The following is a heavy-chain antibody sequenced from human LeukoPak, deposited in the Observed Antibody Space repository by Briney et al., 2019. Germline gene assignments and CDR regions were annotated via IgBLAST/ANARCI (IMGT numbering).Heavy chain of an antibody. CDR3: ARERNYDFWSGSQGPMDV. CDR1: GYSISSGYY. D-gene: IGHD3-3*01. Sequence: SETLSLTCAVSGYSISSGYYWGWIRQPPGKGLEWIGSIYHSGSTYYNPSLKSRVTISVDTSKNQFSLKLSSVTAADTAVYYCARERNYDFWSGSQGPMDVWSKGTTLTVSS. J-gene: IGHJ6*04. CDR2: IYHSGST. V-gene: IGHV4-38-2*02.